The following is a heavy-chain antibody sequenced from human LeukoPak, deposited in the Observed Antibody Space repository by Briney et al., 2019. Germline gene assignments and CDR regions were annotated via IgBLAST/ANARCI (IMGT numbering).Heavy chain of an antibody. J-gene: IGHJ4*01. CDR3: ARQDDYDSSGYVGYYFDY. CDR2: INHSGST. V-gene: IGHV4-34*01. Sequence: PSETLSLTCAVYGGSFSGYYWNWIRQPPGKGLEWIGEINHSGSTNYNPSLKSRVTISVDTSKNQFSLKLSSVTAADTAVYYCARQDDYDSSGYVGYYFDYWGHGTLVTVSS. D-gene: IGHD3-22*01. CDR1: GGSFSGYY.